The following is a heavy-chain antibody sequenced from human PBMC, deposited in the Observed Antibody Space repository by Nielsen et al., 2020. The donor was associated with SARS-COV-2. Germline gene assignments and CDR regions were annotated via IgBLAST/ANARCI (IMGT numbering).Heavy chain of an antibody. CDR2: VSSSSAYI. CDR1: GFTFSNYN. J-gene: IGHJ4*02. CDR3: ARGDFWSGYYLDY. D-gene: IGHD3-3*01. Sequence: GESLKISCAASGFTFSNYNMNWVRQAPGKGLEWVASVSSSSAYIFYADSVKGRFTVSRDNARNSLYLQMNSLRAEDTAVYYCARGDFWSGYYLDYWGQGTLVTVSS. V-gene: IGHV3-21*01.